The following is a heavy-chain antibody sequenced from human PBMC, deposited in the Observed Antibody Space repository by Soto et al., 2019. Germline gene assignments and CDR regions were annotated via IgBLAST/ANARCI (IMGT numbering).Heavy chain of an antibody. CDR2: INHSGST. D-gene: IGHD2-8*01. CDR1: GGSLSGYY. Sequence: SETLSLTFAVYGGSLSGYYWSWIRQPPGKGLEWIGEINHSGSTNYNPSLKSRVTISVDTSKNQFSLKLSSVTAADTAVYYCARTRYCTNGVCYRRYYYGMDVWGQGTTVTVSS. V-gene: IGHV4-34*01. J-gene: IGHJ6*02. CDR3: ARTRYCTNGVCYRRYYYGMDV.